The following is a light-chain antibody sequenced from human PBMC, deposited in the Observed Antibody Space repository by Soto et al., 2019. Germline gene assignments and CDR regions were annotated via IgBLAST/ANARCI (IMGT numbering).Light chain of an antibody. Sequence: EIVMTQSPATLSVSPGERATLSCRASQSVSSNLAWYQQKPGQAPRLIIYGASTRATGIPARFSGSGSGTEFNLTISSLQSEDFAVYYCQQYNNWPPYTFGQGTKLEIK. CDR2: GAS. CDR1: QSVSSN. CDR3: QQYNNWPPYT. V-gene: IGKV3-15*01. J-gene: IGKJ2*01.